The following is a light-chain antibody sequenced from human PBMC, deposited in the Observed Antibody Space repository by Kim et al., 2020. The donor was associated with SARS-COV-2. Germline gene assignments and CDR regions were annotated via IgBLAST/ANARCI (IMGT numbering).Light chain of an antibody. Sequence: GKTARITCGGTSIGSKGVHWYQQKPGQAPVLVISYDSDRPSGIPERFSGSNSGNTATLTISRVGAGDEADYYCQVWDSSTDHRVLFGGGTQLTVL. V-gene: IGLV3-21*04. J-gene: IGLJ3*02. CDR1: SIGSKG. CDR2: YDS. CDR3: QVWDSSTDHRVL.